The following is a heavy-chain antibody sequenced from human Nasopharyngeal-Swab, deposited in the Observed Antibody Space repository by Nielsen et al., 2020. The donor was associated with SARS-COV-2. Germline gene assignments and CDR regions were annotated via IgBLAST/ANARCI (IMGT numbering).Heavy chain of an antibody. CDR3: ARRETIVGSFDY. CDR1: GGSISSYY. J-gene: IGHJ4*02. D-gene: IGHD1-26*01. V-gene: IGHV4-59*08. Sequence: SETLSLTCTAPGGSISSYYWSWTRQPPGRGLEWIGYIYYSGSTDYNPSLKGRVTISVDASKNQCSLKLNSVTAADTAVYYCARRETIVGSFDYWGQGTLVTVSS. CDR2: IYYSGST.